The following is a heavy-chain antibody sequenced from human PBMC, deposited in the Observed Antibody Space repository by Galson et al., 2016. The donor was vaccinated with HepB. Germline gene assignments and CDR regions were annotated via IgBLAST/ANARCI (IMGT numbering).Heavy chain of an antibody. CDR3: ARADSRSYGYYFQY. Sequence: SVKVSCKASGGTFSSYAFSWVRQAPGQGLEWMGGIIPILNTAKYAQKFQGRVTTTADESSSTAYMELSSLRSEDTAVYYCARADSRSYGYYFQYWGQGTRVTVSS. CDR1: GGTFSSYA. D-gene: IGHD3-16*01. V-gene: IGHV1-69*13. J-gene: IGHJ1*01. CDR2: IIPILNTA.